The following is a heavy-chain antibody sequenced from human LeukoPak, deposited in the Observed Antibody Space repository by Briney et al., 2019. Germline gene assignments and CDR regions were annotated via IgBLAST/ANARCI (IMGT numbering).Heavy chain of an antibody. V-gene: IGHV3-23*01. CDR2: ISGSGGNT. Sequence: GGSLRLSCAASEFTFNTYAMSSVRQAPGKGLEWVSSISGSGGNTYYADSVKGRFTISRDNSKNTLYLQMNSLRAEDTAVYYCAKDQRDNILTTYPYIFWDYWGQGTLVTVSS. D-gene: IGHD3-9*01. CDR3: AKDQRDNILTTYPYIFWDY. J-gene: IGHJ4*02. CDR1: EFTFNTYA.